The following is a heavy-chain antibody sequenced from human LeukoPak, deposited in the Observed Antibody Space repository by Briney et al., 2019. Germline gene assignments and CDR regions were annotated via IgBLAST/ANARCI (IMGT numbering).Heavy chain of an antibody. D-gene: IGHD3/OR15-3a*01. CDR1: GGSISSYY. J-gene: IGHJ4*02. V-gene: IGHV4-4*07. Sequence: PSETLSLTCTVSGGSISSYYWSWIRQPAGKGLECIGRIYTSGRANYNPSFRSRVTMSVDTSKNQCSLKLTSVTAADTAVYYCAKGTDRRYFDYWGQGTLVTVSS. CDR3: AKGTDRRYFDY. CDR2: IYTSGRA.